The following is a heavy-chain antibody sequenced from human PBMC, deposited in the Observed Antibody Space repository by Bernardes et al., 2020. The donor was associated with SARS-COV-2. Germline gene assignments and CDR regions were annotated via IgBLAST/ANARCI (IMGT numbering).Heavy chain of an antibody. Sequence: AGVQETRKASGYTFPNYGISWVRQAPGKELEWMGWISAYNGNTNYAQKLQGRVTMTTDTSTSTAYMELRSLRSDDTAVYYCARDPLWFGELFRYYYYGMDVWGQGTTVTVSS. CDR1: GYTFPNYG. D-gene: IGHD3-10*01. V-gene: IGHV1-18*01. CDR3: ARDPLWFGELFRYYYYGMDV. J-gene: IGHJ6*02. CDR2: ISAYNGNT.